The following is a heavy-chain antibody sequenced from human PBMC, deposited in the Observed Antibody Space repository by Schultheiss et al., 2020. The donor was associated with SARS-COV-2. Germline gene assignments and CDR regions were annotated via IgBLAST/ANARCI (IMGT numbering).Heavy chain of an antibody. D-gene: IGHD2-21*01. CDR3: AREVFFYYYMDV. CDR1: GVSISSSSYY. Sequence: SQTLSLTCTVSGVSISSSSYYWGWIRQPPGKGLEWIGEINHSGSTNYNPSLKSRVTISVDTSKNQFSLKLSSVTAADTAVYYCAREVFFYYYMDVWGKGTTVTVSS. V-gene: IGHV4-39*07. CDR2: INHSGST. J-gene: IGHJ6*03.